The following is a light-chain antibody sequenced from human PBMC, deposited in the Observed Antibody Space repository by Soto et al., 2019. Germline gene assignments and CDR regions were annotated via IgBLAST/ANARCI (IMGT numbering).Light chain of an antibody. V-gene: IGLV2-14*03. J-gene: IGLJ1*01. CDR3: SSYTSSSTLNYV. CDR2: DVS. Sequence: QSVLTQPASVSGSPGQSITISCTGTSSDVGGYSYVSWYQQHPGKAPKLMIYDVSNRPSGVSNRFSGSKSGNTASLTISGLQAEDEADYHCSSYTSSSTLNYVFGTGTKVTVL. CDR1: SSDVGGYSY.